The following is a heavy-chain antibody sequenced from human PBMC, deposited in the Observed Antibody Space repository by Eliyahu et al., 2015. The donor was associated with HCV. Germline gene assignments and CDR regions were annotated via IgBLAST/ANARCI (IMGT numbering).Heavy chain of an antibody. CDR1: GFSFSSYA. J-gene: IGHJ6*02. D-gene: IGHD4-17*01. V-gene: IGHV3-23*01. CDR3: AKNFEPGEYYYYGMDV. CDR2: ISGSGGAT. Sequence: EVQLLESGGDLVQPGGSLRLSCAASGFSFSSYAMSWVRQAPGKGLDWVSAISGSGGATDYADSVKGRFTISRDNFKNTLYLQMNSLRAEDTAVYYCAKNFEPGEYYYYGMDVWGQGTTVTVSS.